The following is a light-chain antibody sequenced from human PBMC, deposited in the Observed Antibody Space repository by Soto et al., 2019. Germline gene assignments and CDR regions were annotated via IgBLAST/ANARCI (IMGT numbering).Light chain of an antibody. CDR3: QQYNNWPWT. V-gene: IGKV3-15*01. CDR1: QSVSSN. Sequence: EIVMTQSPATLSVSPGERATLSCRASQSVSSNLAWYQQKPGQAPRLLIYGASTRATGIPARFSGSWSGTEVTLTISSLQSEDFAVYYCQQYNNWPWTFGQGTKVDIQ. CDR2: GAS. J-gene: IGKJ1*01.